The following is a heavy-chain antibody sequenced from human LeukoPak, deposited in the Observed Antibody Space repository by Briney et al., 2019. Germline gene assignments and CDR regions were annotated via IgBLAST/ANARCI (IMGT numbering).Heavy chain of an antibody. CDR1: GFIFIDYD. V-gene: IGHV3-30*04. J-gene: IGHJ4*02. CDR2: ISKDAAFM. Sequence: PGGSLRLSCAASGFIFIDYDFHWVRQAPGKGLEWLAYISKDAAFMFYADSVRGRLTVSRDNSKRTVYLQLNSLRAEDTALYYCARDLMWLVDYWGQGTLVTVSS. CDR3: ARDLMWLVDY. D-gene: IGHD6-19*01.